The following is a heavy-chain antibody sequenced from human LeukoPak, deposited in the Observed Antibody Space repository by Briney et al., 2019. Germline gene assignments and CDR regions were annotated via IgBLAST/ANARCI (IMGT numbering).Heavy chain of an antibody. CDR3: ARGGYGDYDEVDY. CDR2: INPNSGGT. J-gene: IGHJ4*02. Sequence: SSVKVSCKASGYTFTGYYMHWLRQAPAQGLEWMGWINPNSGGTNYAQKFQGRVTMTRDTSISTAYMELSRLRSDDTAVYYCARGGYGDYDEVDYWGQGTLVTVSS. CDR1: GYTFTGYY. V-gene: IGHV1-2*02. D-gene: IGHD4-17*01.